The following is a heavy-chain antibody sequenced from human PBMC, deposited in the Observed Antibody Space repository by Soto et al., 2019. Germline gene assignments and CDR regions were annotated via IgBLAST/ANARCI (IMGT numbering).Heavy chain of an antibody. V-gene: IGHV1-69*01. J-gene: IGHJ4*02. D-gene: IGHD5-12*01. CDR2: IIPIFGTA. Sequence: VKVSCKASGGTFSSYAISWVRQAPGQGLEWMGGIIPIFGTANYAQKFQGRVTITADESTSTAYMELSSLRSEDTAVYYCARTTGGEMATISDETRWLQDYWGQGTLVTVSS. CDR1: GGTFSSYA. CDR3: ARTTGGEMATISDETRWLQDY.